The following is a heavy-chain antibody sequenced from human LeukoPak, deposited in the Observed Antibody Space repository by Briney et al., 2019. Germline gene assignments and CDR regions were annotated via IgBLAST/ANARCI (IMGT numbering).Heavy chain of an antibody. V-gene: IGHV3-53*01. CDR2: IYTGGST. D-gene: IGHD1-1*01. Sequence: GGSLRLSCAASGFTVSSNYMTWVRKAPGTGLELVSFIYTGGSTYYADSVKGRFTISRDNSKNTLYLQMSSLRVEDTAVYYCASLTPYKRNDWGSNIWGQGTVVTVSS. CDR1: GFTVSSNY. CDR3: ASLTPYKRNDWGSNI. J-gene: IGHJ3*02.